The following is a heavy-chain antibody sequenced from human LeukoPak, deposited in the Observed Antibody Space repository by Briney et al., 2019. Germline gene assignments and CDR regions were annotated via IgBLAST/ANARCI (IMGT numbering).Heavy chain of an antibody. CDR1: GGSISSYY. CDR3: ARGRRIVVVLGATRTHRDYYMDV. V-gene: IGHV4-4*07. Sequence: SETLSLTCTVSGGSISSYYWSWIRQPAGKGLEWIGRIYTSGSTNYNPSLESRVTMSVDTSKNQFSLKLSSVTAADTAVYYCARGRRIVVVLGATRTHRDYYMDVWGKGTTVTVSS. J-gene: IGHJ6*03. D-gene: IGHD2-15*01. CDR2: IYTSGST.